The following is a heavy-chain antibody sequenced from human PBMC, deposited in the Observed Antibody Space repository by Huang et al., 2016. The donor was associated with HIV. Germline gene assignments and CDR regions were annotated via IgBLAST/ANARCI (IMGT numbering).Heavy chain of an antibody. D-gene: IGHD3-3*01. CDR3: ARDHHDFWRGYRRMYFFDH. V-gene: IGHV4-59*11. Sequence: QVQLQESGPGLVKPSETLSLTCTVSGGSISTHYWSWIRQPPGKGLAWIGRIDYSGSTNYSPPLKSRVTILLDTSKNQFSLRVNSVTAADTAMYYCARDHHDFWRGYRRMYFFDHWGQGTLVTVSS. J-gene: IGHJ4*02. CDR1: GGSISTHY. CDR2: IDYSGST.